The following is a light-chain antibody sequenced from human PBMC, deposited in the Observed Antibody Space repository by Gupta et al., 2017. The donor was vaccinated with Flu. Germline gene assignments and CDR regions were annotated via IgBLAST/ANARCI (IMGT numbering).Light chain of an antibody. CDR2: AAS. J-gene: IGKJ2*01. Sequence: DVQLTQSPSFLSASVGDRVNIAGRASRDIHSHLAWFQQKPRQAPKLLIYAASSLKSGVPSRFSGSESGTDFPLTISRLQPEDFATYYCQQLYASPYTFGQGTQLDIK. V-gene: IGKV1-9*01. CDR1: RDIHSH. CDR3: QQLYASPYT.